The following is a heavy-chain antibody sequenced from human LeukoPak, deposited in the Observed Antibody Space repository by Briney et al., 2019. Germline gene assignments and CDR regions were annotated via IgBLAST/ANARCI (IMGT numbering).Heavy chain of an antibody. CDR1: GFTFSHYS. D-gene: IGHD2-2*01. V-gene: IGHV3-48*01. CDR3: ARDTKYAFDN. Sequence: GGSLRLSCAASGFTFSHYSMNWVRQAPGKGLEWISYIGISSGNTKYADSVKGRFTISGDKAKNSVYLQMNSLRVEDTAVYYCARDTKYAFDNWGQGALVTVSS. J-gene: IGHJ4*02. CDR2: IGISSGNT.